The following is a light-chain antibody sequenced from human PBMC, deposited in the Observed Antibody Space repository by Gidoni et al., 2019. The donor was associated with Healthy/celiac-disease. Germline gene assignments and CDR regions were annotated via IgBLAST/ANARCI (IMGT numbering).Light chain of an antibody. CDR3: QQAHIFPFT. CDR2: AAS. Sequence: DIQITHSPSSVSASVGDRVTSTCRASQGISSWLAWYQQKPGKDTKLLIYAASSLQSGVPSRFSGSGSGTGFTLTISSLQPGDFATYYCQQAHIFPFTFGGGTKVEIK. J-gene: IGKJ4*01. V-gene: IGKV1-12*01. CDR1: QGISSW.